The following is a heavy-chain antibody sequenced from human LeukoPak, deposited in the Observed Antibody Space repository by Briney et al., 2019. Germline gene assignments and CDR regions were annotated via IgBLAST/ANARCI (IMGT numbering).Heavy chain of an antibody. Sequence: PSETLSLTCTVSGDSISSSSYYWGWIRQPPGKGLEWIGSIYYSGSTYYNPSLKSRVTISVDTSKNQFSLRLSSVTAADTAVYYCAKEVLGPWGQGTLVTVSS. J-gene: IGHJ5*02. CDR1: GDSISSSSYY. CDR2: IYYSGST. CDR3: AKEVLGP. V-gene: IGHV4-39*07. D-gene: IGHD7-27*01.